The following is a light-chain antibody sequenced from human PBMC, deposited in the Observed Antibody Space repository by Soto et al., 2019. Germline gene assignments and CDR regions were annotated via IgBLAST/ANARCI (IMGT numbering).Light chain of an antibody. CDR1: SSDVGGYNY. CDR3: CSYAGSYGG. CDR2: DVS. V-gene: IGLV2-11*01. Sequence: QSALTQPRSVSGSPGQSVTISCTGTSSDVGGYNYVSWYQQHPGKAPKLMIYDVSKRPSGVPDRFSGSKSGNTASLTISGLQAEDEADYYCCSYAGSYGGFGGGTKVTVL. J-gene: IGLJ2*01.